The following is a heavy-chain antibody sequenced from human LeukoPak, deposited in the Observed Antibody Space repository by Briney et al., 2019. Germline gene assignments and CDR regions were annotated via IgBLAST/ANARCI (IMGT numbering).Heavy chain of an antibody. J-gene: IGHJ4*02. D-gene: IGHD2-15*01. CDR2: ISSSSSYI. V-gene: IGHV3-21*01. CDR3: ARDRIPYCSGGSCSNFDY. Sequence: PGGSLRLSCAASGFTFSSYTMNWVRQAPGKGLEWVSSISSSSSYIYYADSVKGRLTISRHNAKNSLYLEMNSLRAEDTAVYYCARDRIPYCSGGSCSNFDYWGQGTLVTVSS. CDR1: GFTFSSYT.